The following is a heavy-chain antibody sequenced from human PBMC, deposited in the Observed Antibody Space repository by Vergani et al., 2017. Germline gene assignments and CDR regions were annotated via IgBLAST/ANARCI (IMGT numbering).Heavy chain of an antibody. V-gene: IGHV3-9*01. J-gene: IGHJ4*02. Sequence: EVQLLESGGGLVQPGGSLRLSCAASGFTFSSYAMSWVRHAPGKGLEWVSGISWNSGSIGYADSVKGRFTISRDNAKNSLYLQMNSLRAEDTALYYCAKDHCSSTSCYTGLDYWGQGTLVTVSS. CDR3: AKDHCSSTSCYTGLDY. D-gene: IGHD2-2*02. CDR1: GFTFSSYA. CDR2: ISWNSGSI.